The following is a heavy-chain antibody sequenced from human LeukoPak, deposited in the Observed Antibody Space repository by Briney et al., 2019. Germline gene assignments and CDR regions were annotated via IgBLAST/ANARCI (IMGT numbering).Heavy chain of an antibody. D-gene: IGHD6-13*01. CDR2: ISAYNGST. CDR1: GYTFTSYG. CDR3: ARSYSSSLDY. Sequence: ASVTVSFKASGYTFTSYGISWVRQAPGQGVEWMGWISAYNGSTNYAQKLQGRVTMTTDTSTSTAYMELRSLRSDDTAVYYCARSYSSSLDYWGQGTLVTVSS. V-gene: IGHV1-18*01. J-gene: IGHJ4*02.